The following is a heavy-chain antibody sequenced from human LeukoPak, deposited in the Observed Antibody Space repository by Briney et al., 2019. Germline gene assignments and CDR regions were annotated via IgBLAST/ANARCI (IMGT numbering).Heavy chain of an antibody. Sequence: GGSLRLSCAASGFTVSSNYMSWVRQAPGKGLEWVSVIYSGGSTYYADSVKGRFTISRDNAKNSLYLQMNSLRAEDTAVYYCARGAPYYYDSSGYYFPLWGQGTLVTVSS. D-gene: IGHD3-22*01. V-gene: IGHV3-53*01. CDR3: ARGAPYYYDSSGYYFPL. CDR2: IYSGGST. CDR1: GFTVSSNY. J-gene: IGHJ4*02.